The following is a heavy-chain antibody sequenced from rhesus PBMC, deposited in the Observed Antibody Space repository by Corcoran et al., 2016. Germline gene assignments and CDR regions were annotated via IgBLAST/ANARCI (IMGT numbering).Heavy chain of an antibody. V-gene: IGHV3-59*01. Sequence: EVQLVESGGGLAKPGGSLRLSCAASGFTFSDYYRHWVRQVSGKGLEWVSRISNGGGSTWYADSVKCRFTISRENAKNTLYLQMDSLRAEDTALYYCARDRRGMGGGLDSWGQGVVVTVSS. CDR3: ARDRRGMGGGLDS. J-gene: IGHJ6*01. CDR2: ISNGGGST. CDR1: GFTFSDYY. D-gene: IGHD1-1-1*01.